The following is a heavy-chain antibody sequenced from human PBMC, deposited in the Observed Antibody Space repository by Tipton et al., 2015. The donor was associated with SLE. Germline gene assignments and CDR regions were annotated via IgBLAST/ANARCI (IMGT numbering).Heavy chain of an antibody. CDR3: ARDNDDSSGYAPFDY. J-gene: IGHJ4*02. D-gene: IGHD3-22*01. Sequence: TLSLTCKVSGISISTHYWGWIRQPPGKGLEWIGSIYYSGSTYYNPSLKSRVTISVDTSKNQFSLKLSSVTAADTAMYYCARDNDDSSGYAPFDYWGLGTLVTVSS. CDR1: GISISTHY. CDR2: IYYSGST. V-gene: IGHV4-39*07.